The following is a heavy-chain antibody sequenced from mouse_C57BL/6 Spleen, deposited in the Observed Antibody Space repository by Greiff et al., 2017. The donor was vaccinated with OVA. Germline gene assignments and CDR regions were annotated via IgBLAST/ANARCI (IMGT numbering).Heavy chain of an antibody. CDR1: GYSFTGYY. Sequence: EVQLQESGPELVKPGASVKISCKASGYSFTGYYMNWVKQSPEKSLEWIGEINPSTGGTTYNQKFKAKATLTVDKSSSTAYMQLKSLTSEDSAVYYCAREATGSWFAYWGQGTLVTVSA. J-gene: IGHJ3*01. CDR3: AREATGSWFAY. CDR2: INPSTGGT. D-gene: IGHD3-2*02. V-gene: IGHV1-42*01.